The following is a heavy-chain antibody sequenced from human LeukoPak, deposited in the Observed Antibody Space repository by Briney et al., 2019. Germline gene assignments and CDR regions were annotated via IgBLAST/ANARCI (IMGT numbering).Heavy chain of an antibody. CDR1: GFTVSSNY. CDR3: ATSYYDILTGYPQFDY. D-gene: IGHD3-9*01. V-gene: IGHV3-23*01. J-gene: IGHJ4*02. Sequence: GGSLRLSCAASGFTVSSNYMSWVRQAPGKGLEWVSAISGSGGSTYYADSVKGRFTISRDNSKNTLYLQMNSLRAEDTAVYYCATSYYDILTGYPQFDYWGQGTLVTVSS. CDR2: ISGSGGST.